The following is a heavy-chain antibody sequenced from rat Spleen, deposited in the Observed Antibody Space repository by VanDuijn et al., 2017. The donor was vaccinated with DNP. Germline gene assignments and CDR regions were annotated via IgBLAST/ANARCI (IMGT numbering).Heavy chain of an antibody. CDR3: VRWNSGHFDY. V-gene: IGHV5-22*01. CDR2: IGSPAYAP. Sequence: EVQLVESGGGLVQPGRSLKLSCAASGFTFSAYYMAWVRQAPAKGLEWVAYIGSPAYAPYYGDSVKGRFTISRDNAKSTLYLQMNSLRSEDMATYYCVRWNSGHFDYWGQGVMATVSS. J-gene: IGHJ2*01. CDR1: GFTFSAYY. D-gene: IGHD4-3*01.